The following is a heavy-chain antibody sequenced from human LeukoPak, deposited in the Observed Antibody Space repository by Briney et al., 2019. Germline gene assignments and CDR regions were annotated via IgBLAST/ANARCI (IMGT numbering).Heavy chain of an antibody. CDR1: GFTFTTYW. V-gene: IGHV3-15*01. J-gene: IGHJ4*02. D-gene: IGHD3-22*01. Sequence: PGGSLRLSCAASGFTFTTYWMGWVRQAPGKGLEWVGRIKSKTDGGTTDYAAPVKGRFTISRDDSKNTLYLQMNSLKTEDTAVYYCTTGSPTYYYDSSGSYWGQGTLVTVSS. CDR2: IKSKTDGGTT. CDR3: TTGSPTYYYDSSGSY.